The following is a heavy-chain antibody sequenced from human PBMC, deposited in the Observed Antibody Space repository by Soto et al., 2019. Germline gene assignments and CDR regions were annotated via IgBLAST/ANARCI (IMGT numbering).Heavy chain of an antibody. J-gene: IGHJ6*02. Sequence: SQTLSLTCAISGDSVSSNSAAWNWIRQSPSRGLEWLGRTYYRSKWYNDYAVSVKSRITINPDTSKNQFSLQLNSVTPEDTAVYNCARDKGIAAAGGLYYGMDVWGQGTTVTVSS. CDR3: ARDKGIAAAGGLYYGMDV. D-gene: IGHD6-13*01. V-gene: IGHV6-1*01. CDR2: TYYRSKWYN. CDR1: GDSVSSNSAA.